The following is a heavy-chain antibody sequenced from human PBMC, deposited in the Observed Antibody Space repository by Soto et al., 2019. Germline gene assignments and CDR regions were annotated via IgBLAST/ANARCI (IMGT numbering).Heavy chain of an antibody. J-gene: IGHJ5*02. D-gene: IGHD3-3*01. CDR3: ARVLFGRGNWFDP. V-gene: IGHV4-59*01. Sequence: QVQLQESGPGLVKPSETLFLTCTVSGGSISSYYWSWIRQPPGKGLEWIGYIYYSGSTNYNPSLTSRVTISVDTSKNQFSLKLSSVPAADTAVYYCARVLFGRGNWFDPWGQGTLVTVSS. CDR2: IYYSGST. CDR1: GGSISSYY.